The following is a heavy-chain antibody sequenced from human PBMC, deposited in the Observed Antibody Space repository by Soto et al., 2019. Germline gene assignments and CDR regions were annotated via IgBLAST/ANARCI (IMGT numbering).Heavy chain of an antibody. J-gene: IGHJ4*02. Sequence: QVQLHQWGAGLLKPSETLSLACSIYSGSFSGYYWSWIRQPPGKGLEWIGEISQSGNTNYSPSLKSRVSISIDTSTKQFSLNLASVSAADTAVYYCARAPKVSGSSQTLPDFLGKGPLVTVSS. CDR3: ARAPKVSGSSQTLPDF. D-gene: IGHD6-6*01. CDR2: ISQSGNT. CDR1: SGSFSGYY. V-gene: IGHV4-34*01.